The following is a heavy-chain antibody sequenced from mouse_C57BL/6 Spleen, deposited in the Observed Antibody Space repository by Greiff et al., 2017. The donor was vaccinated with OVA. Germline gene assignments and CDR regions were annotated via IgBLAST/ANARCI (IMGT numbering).Heavy chain of an antibody. CDR3: ANYGNYWFAY. V-gene: IGHV1-26*01. CDR1: GYTFTDYY. Sequence: EVQLQQSGPELVKPGASVKISCKASGYTFTDYYMNWVKQSPGKSLEWIGDINPNNGGTSYNQKFKGKATLTVDKSSSTAYMELRSLTSADSAVYDCANYGNYWFAYWGQGTLVTVSA. CDR2: INPNNGGT. D-gene: IGHD2-1*01. J-gene: IGHJ3*01.